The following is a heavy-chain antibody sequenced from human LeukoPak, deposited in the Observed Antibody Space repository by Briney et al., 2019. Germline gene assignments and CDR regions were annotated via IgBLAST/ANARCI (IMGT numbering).Heavy chain of an antibody. CDR2: INPNSGGT. CDR1: GYTFTGYY. J-gene: IGHJ5*02. Sequence: GASVKVSCKASGYTFTGYYMHWVRQAPGQGLEWMGWINPNSGGTNYAQKFQGRVTMTRDTSISTAYMELSRLRSDDTAVYYCARSVLKTDANNWFDPWGQGTLVTVSS. D-gene: IGHD3-10*01. V-gene: IGHV1-2*02. CDR3: ARSVLKTDANNWFDP.